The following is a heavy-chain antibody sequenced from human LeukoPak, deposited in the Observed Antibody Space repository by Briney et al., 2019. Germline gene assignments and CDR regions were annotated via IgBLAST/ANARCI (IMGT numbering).Heavy chain of an antibody. V-gene: IGHV4-61*02. CDR1: GGSISSGSYY. Sequence: SETLSLTCTVSGGSISSGSYYWSWIRQPAGKGLEWIGRIYTSGSTNYNPSLKSRVTIPVDTPKNQFSLKLSSVTAADTAVYYCARDYYSSSWYWFDPWGQGTLVTVSS. CDR2: IYTSGST. J-gene: IGHJ5*02. D-gene: IGHD6-13*01. CDR3: ARDYYSSSWYWFDP.